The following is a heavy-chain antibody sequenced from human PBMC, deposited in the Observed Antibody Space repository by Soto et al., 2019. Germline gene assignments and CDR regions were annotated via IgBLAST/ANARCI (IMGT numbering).Heavy chain of an antibody. CDR1: GGSINSYY. CDR2: IYYSGST. CDR3: ARVRHDSSGYYFDY. D-gene: IGHD3-22*01. J-gene: IGHJ4*02. Sequence: PSETLSLTCTVSGGSINSYYWNWIRQPPGKGLEWIGYIYYSGSTNYNPSLKSRVTTSVDTSKNQFSLNLSSVTAADTAVYYCARVRHDSSGYYFDYWGQGTLVTVSP. V-gene: IGHV4-59*01.